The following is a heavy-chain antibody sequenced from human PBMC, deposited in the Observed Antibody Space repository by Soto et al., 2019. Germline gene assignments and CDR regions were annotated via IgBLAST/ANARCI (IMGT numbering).Heavy chain of an antibody. D-gene: IGHD3-10*01. J-gene: IGHJ5*02. CDR3: ARRLEEFGNYWFDP. V-gene: IGHV4-39*01. CDR2: IYYSGST. CDR1: GESIRSDTDY. Sequence: QLQLQESGPGLVKPSETLSLTCTVSGESIRSDTDYWAWIRQPPGKGPEWIGSIYYSGSTYYNPSLKIRITISVDTSKNQFSLKLNSVTAADTAVYYCARRLEEFGNYWFDPWGQGTLVTVSS.